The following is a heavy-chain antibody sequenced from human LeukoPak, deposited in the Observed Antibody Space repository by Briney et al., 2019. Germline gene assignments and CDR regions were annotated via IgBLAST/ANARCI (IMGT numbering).Heavy chain of an antibody. CDR3: ARRAYYYGSGSYRGDRAYYFDY. CDR1: GGSFSGYY. V-gene: IGHV4-34*01. D-gene: IGHD3-10*01. Sequence: SETLSLTCAVYGGSFSGYYWSWIRQPPGKGLEWIGEINHSGSTNYNPSLKSRVTISVDTSKNQFSLKLSSVTAADTAVYYCARRAYYYGSGSYRGDRAYYFDYWGQGTLVTVSS. J-gene: IGHJ4*02. CDR2: INHSGST.